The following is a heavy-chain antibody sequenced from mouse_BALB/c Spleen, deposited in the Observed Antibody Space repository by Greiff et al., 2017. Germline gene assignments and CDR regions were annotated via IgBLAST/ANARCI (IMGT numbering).Heavy chain of an antibody. CDR1: GYTFSSYW. CDR2: ILPGSGST. CDR3: ARDGITTVVATGDY. D-gene: IGHD1-1*01. Sequence: VQLQQSGAELMKPGASVKISCKATGYTFSSYWIEWVKQRPGHGLEWIGEILPGSGSTNYNEKFKGKATFTADTSSNTAYMQLSSLTSEDSAVYYCARDGITTVVATGDYWGQGTTLTVSS. J-gene: IGHJ2*01. V-gene: IGHV1-9*01.